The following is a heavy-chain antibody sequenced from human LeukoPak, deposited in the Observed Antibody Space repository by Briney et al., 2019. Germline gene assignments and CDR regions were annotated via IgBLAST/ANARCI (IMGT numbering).Heavy chain of an antibody. CDR1: GLIFHNYA. CDR2: LLGGGGT. CDR3: GQDPNGNYIGAFDF. Sequence: GGPLRLSCAASGLIFHNYALVWTRRPPGKGPEWVSALLGGGGTFYADAVKGRFTISRDNSKNTLYLQMNSLRAEDTATYYCGQDPNGNYIGAFDFWGRGTMVTVSS. J-gene: IGHJ3*01. V-gene: IGHV3-23*01. D-gene: IGHD4-17*01.